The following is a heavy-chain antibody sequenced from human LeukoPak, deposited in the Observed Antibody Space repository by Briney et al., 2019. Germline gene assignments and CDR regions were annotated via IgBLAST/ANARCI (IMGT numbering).Heavy chain of an antibody. V-gene: IGHV1-3*01. CDR2: INAGNGNT. CDR3: ARGCSGGSCYYLDY. Sequence: ASVKVSCKASGYTFASYAMHWVRQAPGQRLEWMGWINAGNGNTKYSQKFQGRVTITRDTSASTAYMELSSLRSEDTAVYYCARGCSGGSCYYLDYWGQGTLVTVSS. J-gene: IGHJ4*02. D-gene: IGHD2-15*01. CDR1: GYTFASYA.